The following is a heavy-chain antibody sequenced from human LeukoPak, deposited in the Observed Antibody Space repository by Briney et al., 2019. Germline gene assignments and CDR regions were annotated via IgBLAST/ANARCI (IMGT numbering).Heavy chain of an antibody. D-gene: IGHD1-26*01. V-gene: IGHV4-61*01. CDR3: ARGGASSIPLDY. CDR2: ISNSGST. Sequence: SETLSLTCTVSGGSIGGNSYWSWIRQPPGKGPEWIEHISNSGSTYYSPSPSSRVTISLDTSKNQFSLKLRSVTAADTAVYYCARGGASSIPLDYWGRGTLVTVSS. CDR1: GGSIGGNSY. J-gene: IGHJ4*02.